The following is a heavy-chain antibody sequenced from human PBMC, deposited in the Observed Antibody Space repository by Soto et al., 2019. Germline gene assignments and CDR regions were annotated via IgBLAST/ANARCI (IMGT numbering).Heavy chain of an antibody. D-gene: IGHD2-2*01. CDR2: INSDGSST. CDR1: GFTFSSYW. Sequence: GGSLRLSCAASGFTFSSYWMHWVRQAPGKGLVWVSRINSDGSSTSYADSVKGRFTISRDNAKNTLYLQMNSLRAEDTAVYYCARAVVVPAATRYYYYYYGMDVWGQGTTVTVSS. J-gene: IGHJ6*02. V-gene: IGHV3-74*01. CDR3: ARAVVVPAATRYYYYYYGMDV.